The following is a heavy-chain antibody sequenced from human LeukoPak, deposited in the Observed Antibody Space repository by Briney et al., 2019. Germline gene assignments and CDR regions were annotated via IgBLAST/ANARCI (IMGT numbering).Heavy chain of an antibody. D-gene: IGHD2-15*01. J-gene: IGHJ4*02. CDR3: ARELPFDY. CDR1: GFTFSNYW. CDR2: IKSDGSRT. Sequence: GGSLRLSCAASGFTFSNYWMHWVRQAPGKGLAWVSRIKSDGSRTDYADSVKGRFTISRDNAKNTLYLQMDSLRAEDTAVYYGARELPFDYWGQGTLVTVSS. V-gene: IGHV3-74*01.